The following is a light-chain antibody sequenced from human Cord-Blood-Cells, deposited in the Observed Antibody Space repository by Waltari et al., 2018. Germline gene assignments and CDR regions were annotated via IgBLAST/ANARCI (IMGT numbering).Light chain of an antibody. CDR1: SSDVGGYNY. CDR3: SSYTSSSALGM. J-gene: IGLJ3*02. CDR2: DVS. Sequence: QSALTQPASVSGSPGQPITISCTGTSSDVGGYNYVSWYQQHPGKAPKLMIYDVSNRPSGVSNRFSGAKSSDTASLAISGLQAEDEADYYCSSYTSSSALGMFGGGTKLTVL. V-gene: IGLV2-14*03.